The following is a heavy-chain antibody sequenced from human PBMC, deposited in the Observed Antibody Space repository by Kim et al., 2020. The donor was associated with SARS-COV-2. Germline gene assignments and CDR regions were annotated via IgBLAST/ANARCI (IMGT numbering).Heavy chain of an antibody. Sequence: GNTNHNPPLKSRVTISVDTAKNQFSRKLSSVTAADTAVYYCARGQLWLDYWGQGTLVTVSS. CDR3: ARGQLWLDY. D-gene: IGHD5-18*01. J-gene: IGHJ4*02. CDR2: GNT. V-gene: IGHV4-59*09.